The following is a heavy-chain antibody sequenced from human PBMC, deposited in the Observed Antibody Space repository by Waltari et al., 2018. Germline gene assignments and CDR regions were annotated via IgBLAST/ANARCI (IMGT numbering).Heavy chain of an antibody. D-gene: IGHD4-4*01. V-gene: IGHV4-39*01. CDR2: VFYNGDP. CDR1: GGPFSSTSYY. J-gene: IGHJ4*02. CDR3: ARRMVTTGYFDY. Sequence: QVQLQESGPGLVKPSETLSLTCTVSGGPFSSTSYYWGWIRQPPGKGLEWIGYVFYNGDPYYNPSLKSRVTISIDTSKNQFSLKLTSVTAADTAVYHCARRMVTTGYFDYWGQGTLVTVSS.